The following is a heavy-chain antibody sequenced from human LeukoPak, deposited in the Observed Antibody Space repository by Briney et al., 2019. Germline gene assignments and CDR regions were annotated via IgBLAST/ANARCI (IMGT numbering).Heavy chain of an antibody. CDR2: IDPSGGST. V-gene: IGHV1-46*01. J-gene: IGHJ6*03. CDR3: AGSSGFWSGYPDYYYYMDV. D-gene: IGHD3-3*01. CDR1: GYTFTSYY. Sequence: ASVKVSCKASGYTFTSYYMHWVRQAPGQGLEWMGIIDPSGGSTSYAQKFQGRVTITADKSTSTAYMELSSLRSEDTAVYYCAGSSGFWSGYPDYYYYMDVWGKGTTVTVSS.